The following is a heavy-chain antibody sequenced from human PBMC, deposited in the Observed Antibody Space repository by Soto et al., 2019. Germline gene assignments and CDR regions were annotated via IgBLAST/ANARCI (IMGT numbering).Heavy chain of an antibody. V-gene: IGHV4-34*01. J-gene: IGHJ4*02. CDR1: GGSFSGYY. D-gene: IGHD3-10*01. CDR3: ARGMYYYGSGSPPMGY. Sequence: SETLSLTCAVYGGSFSGYYWSWIRQPPGKGLEWIGEINHSGSTNYNPSLKSRVTISVDTSKNQFSLKLSSVTAADTAVYYCARGMYYYGSGSPPMGYWGQGTLVTVSS. CDR2: INHSGST.